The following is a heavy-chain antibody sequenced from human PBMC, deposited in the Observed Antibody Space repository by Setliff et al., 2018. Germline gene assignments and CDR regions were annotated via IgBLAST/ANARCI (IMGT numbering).Heavy chain of an antibody. J-gene: IGHJ5*02. CDR2: SRDKASGFTT. D-gene: IGHD3-22*01. V-gene: IGHV3-72*01. CDR3: ARNSIGYYFDP. Sequence: GGSLRLSCAASGFTFSDHYMDWVRQAPGKGLEWVGRSRDKASGFTTEYAASVKGRFSVSRDNTKNTLYLQMIRLRAEDTAVYYCARNSIGYYFDPWGQGTLVTVSS. CDR1: GFTFSDHY.